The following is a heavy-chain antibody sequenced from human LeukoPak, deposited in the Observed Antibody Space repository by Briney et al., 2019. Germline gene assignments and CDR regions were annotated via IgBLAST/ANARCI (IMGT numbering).Heavy chain of an antibody. V-gene: IGHV3-23*01. Sequence: PGGSLRLSCAASGFTFSNYAMSWVRQAPGKGLEWVSAISGSGGSTYYADSVKGRFTISRDNSKNTLYLQMNSLRAEDTAVYYCARGLIGNGWYCGEDYWGQGTLITVSS. J-gene: IGHJ4*02. CDR1: GFTFSNYA. CDR2: ISGSGGST. D-gene: IGHD6-19*01. CDR3: ARGLIGNGWYCGEDY.